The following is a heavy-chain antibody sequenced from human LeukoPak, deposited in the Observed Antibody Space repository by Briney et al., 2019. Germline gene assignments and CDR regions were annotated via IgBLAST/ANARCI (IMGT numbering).Heavy chain of an antibody. CDR1: GGSISSGDYY. D-gene: IGHD2-2*01. CDR3: AREGYCSSTSCLDY. V-gene: IGHV4-30-4*01. J-gene: IGHJ4*02. Sequence: SQTLSLTCTVSGGSISSGDYYWNWIRQPPGKGLEWIGYIYYSGSTYYNPSLKSRVTISVDTSKNQFSLKLSSVTAADTAVYYCAREGYCSSTSCLDYWGQGTLVTVSS. CDR2: IYYSGST.